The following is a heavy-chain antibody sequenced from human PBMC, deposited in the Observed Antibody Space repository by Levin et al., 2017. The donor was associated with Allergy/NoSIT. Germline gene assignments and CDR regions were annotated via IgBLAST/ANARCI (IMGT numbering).Heavy chain of an antibody. CDR3: AKDQLLALAY. V-gene: IGHV3-30*18. J-gene: IGHJ4*02. CDR1: GFTFSSYG. CDR2: ISYDGSNK. D-gene: IGHD1-26*01. Sequence: SCAASGFTFSSYGMHWVRQAPGKGLEWVAVISYDGSNKYYADSVKGRFTISRDNSKNTLYLQMNSLRAEDTAVYYCAKDQLLALAYWGQGTLVTVSS.